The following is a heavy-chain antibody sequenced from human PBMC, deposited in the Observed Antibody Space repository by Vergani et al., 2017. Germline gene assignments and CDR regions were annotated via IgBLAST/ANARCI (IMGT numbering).Heavy chain of an antibody. J-gene: IGHJ6*02. CDR2: INTDGSWT. Sequence: DVHLAESGGGFFQPGGSLRLSCSAPGFSFNSYWMHWVRQVPGKGLLWVSRINTDGSWTTYADSVKGRFTISRDNAKNTLYLQMNSLRVEETAVYYCARGKDCGGSSCNGSPYYGLDLWGQGTTVTVSS. CDR1: GFSFNSYW. D-gene: IGHD2-15*01. CDR3: ARGKDCGGSSCNGSPYYGLDL. V-gene: IGHV3-74*01.